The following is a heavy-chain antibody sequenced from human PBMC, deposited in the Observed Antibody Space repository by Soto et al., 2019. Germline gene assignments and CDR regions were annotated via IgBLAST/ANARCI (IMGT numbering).Heavy chain of an antibody. CDR2: IYDSVNT. D-gene: IGHD3-10*02. CDR3: AGVDHRGYFSVLTDF. J-gene: IGHJ4*02. Sequence: SGNPSPPSTVSGGSLRSGGHFWGWIRQHPGKGLEWIGHIYDSVNTYYSPSLRSRVTISADMSKNQFSLNLRSVTAADTAVYYCAGVDHRGYFSVLTDFWGQGILVTVSS. CDR1: GGSLRSGGHF. V-gene: IGHV4-31*03.